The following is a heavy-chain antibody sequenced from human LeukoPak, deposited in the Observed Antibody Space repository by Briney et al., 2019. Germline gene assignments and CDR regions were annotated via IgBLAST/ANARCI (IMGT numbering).Heavy chain of an antibody. V-gene: IGHV3-7*03. D-gene: IGHD3-10*01. Sequence: GGSLRLSCETSGFTFSSYRMSWVRQARGKGLEWVANIRQDGSEKKYLDSVKGRFTISRDNAKNSMYLQMNSLRAEDTAVYYCAKVAYYGSGSYFDYWGQGTLVTVSS. J-gene: IGHJ4*02. CDR1: GFTFSSYR. CDR2: IRQDGSEK. CDR3: AKVAYYGSGSYFDY.